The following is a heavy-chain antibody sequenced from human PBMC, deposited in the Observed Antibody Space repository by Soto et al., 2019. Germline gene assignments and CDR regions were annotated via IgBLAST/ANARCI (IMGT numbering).Heavy chain of an antibody. J-gene: IGHJ5*02. CDR1: GGTISGYY. V-gene: IGHV4-4*07. CDR2: IYSSGNN. CDR3: ARGQRFSDWFDP. D-gene: IGHD3-3*01. Sequence: PSETLSLTCSVSGGTISGYYWTWIRQPAGKGLEWIGRIYSSGNNKYNPSLQSRVTMSLDTSNNQFSLRLTSVTADDTAVYYCARGQRFSDWFDPWGQGTLVTVSS.